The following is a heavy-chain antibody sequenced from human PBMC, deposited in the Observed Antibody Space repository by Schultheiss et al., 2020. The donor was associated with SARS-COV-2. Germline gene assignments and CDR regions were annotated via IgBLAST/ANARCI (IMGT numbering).Heavy chain of an antibody. Sequence: GGSLRLSCAASGFTFSSYWMSWVRQAPGKGLEWVANIKQDGSEKYYVDSVKGRFTISRDNAKNSLYLQMNSLRAEDTAVYYCARDRGSGIYYGMDVWGQGTTVTVSS. V-gene: IGHV3-7*01. CDR3: ARDRGSGIYYGMDV. D-gene: IGHD3-10*01. CDR2: IKQDGSEK. CDR1: GFTFSSYW. J-gene: IGHJ6*02.